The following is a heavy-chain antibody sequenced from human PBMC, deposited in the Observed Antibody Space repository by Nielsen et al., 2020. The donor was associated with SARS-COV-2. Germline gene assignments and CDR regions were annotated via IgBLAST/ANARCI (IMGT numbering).Heavy chain of an antibody. Sequence: GGSLRLSCAASGFTFSSYAMHWVRQAPGKGLEWVAVISYDGSNKYYADSVKGRFTISRDNSKNTLYLQMNSLRAEDTAVYYCARDGELYPFGFDYWGQGTLVTVSS. V-gene: IGHV3-30-3*01. CDR2: ISYDGSNK. CDR1: GFTFSSYA. D-gene: IGHD3-10*01. CDR3: ARDGELYPFGFDY. J-gene: IGHJ4*02.